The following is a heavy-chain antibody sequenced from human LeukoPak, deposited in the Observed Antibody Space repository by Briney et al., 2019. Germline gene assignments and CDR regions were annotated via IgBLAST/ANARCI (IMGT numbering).Heavy chain of an antibody. V-gene: IGHV4-34*01. CDR3: SRENGAFSPFGY. CDR2: ISLTGLT. CDR1: DGSFSGYS. Sequence: SETLSLTCAVYDGSFSGYSWSWIRQPPGQGLEWIGEISLTGLTHYNPSLESRVTVSLDKSKNQLSLNLTSVTAADTAVYYCSRENGAFSPFGYWGQGTLVTVLS. D-gene: IGHD2-8*01. J-gene: IGHJ4*02.